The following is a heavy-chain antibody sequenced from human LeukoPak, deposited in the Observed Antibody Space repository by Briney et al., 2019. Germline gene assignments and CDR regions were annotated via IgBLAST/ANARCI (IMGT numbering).Heavy chain of an antibody. CDR3: AKGYYGSGTGGDYFDY. J-gene: IGHJ4*02. D-gene: IGHD3-10*01. CDR2: ISYDGDNK. V-gene: IGHV3-30*18. CDR1: GFTFSYYG. Sequence: PGGSLRLSCAASGFTFSYYGMHWVRQAPGKGLEWVAVISYDGDNKYYADSVKGRFTISRDNSKNTLYLQMNSLRAEETAVYYCAKGYYGSGTGGDYFDYWGQGTLVTVSS.